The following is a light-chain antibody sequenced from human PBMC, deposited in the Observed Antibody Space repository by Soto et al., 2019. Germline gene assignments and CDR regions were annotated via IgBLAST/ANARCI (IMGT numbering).Light chain of an antibody. CDR3: SSYTRSSTWV. CDR1: SSDVGGYNY. Sequence: QSALTQPASVSGSPGQSITISCTGTSSDVGGYNYVSWYQQYPGKAPKLMISEVNDRPSGVSNRFSGSKSGNTASLSISGLQAEDEADYYCSSYTRSSTWVFGGGPKVTVL. CDR2: EVN. V-gene: IGLV2-14*01. J-gene: IGLJ3*02.